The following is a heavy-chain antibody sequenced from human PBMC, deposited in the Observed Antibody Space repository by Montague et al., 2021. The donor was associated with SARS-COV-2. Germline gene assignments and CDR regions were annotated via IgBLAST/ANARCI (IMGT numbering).Heavy chain of an antibody. CDR1: SGSIISSGYY. J-gene: IGHJ4*02. D-gene: IGHD3-10*01. V-gene: IGHV4-39*02. Sequence: SETLSLTCSVSSGSIISSGYYWGWIRQPPGKELEWIGNIYYSGTTYYNPSLQSRGTISVDTSTNHLSLRLSSVTAADTAVYFCASGMIRGVTTPFDYWGRGSQVTVSS. CDR2: IYYSGTT. CDR3: ASGMIRGVTTPFDY.